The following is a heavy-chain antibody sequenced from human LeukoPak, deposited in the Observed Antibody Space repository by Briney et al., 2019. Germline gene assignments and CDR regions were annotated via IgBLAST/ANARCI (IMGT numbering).Heavy chain of an antibody. CDR3: ARGVVANAFVI. Sequence: GGSLRLSCAASGFTFSSYWVHWVRHAPGKGLVWVSRINTDGSDTRYADSVKGRFTISRDNAKNTLSLQMNSLRAEDTAVYYCARGVVANAFVIWGQGTMVTVSS. V-gene: IGHV3-74*01. J-gene: IGHJ3*02. CDR1: GFTFSSYW. CDR2: INTDGSDT. D-gene: IGHD3-22*01.